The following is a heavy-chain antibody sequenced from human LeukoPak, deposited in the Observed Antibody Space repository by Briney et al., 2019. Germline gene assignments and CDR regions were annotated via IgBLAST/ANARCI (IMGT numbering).Heavy chain of an antibody. CDR3: AKGGFEQWRRYYFDY. V-gene: IGHV3-30*18. D-gene: IGHD6-19*01. Sequence: GGSLRLSCAASGFTFGICAMHWVRQAPGKGLEWVAAVSYDGGKTDYADSVKGRFTISRHYSKNTLYLQSSSLRAEDTAVYYCAKGGFEQWRRYYFDYWGRGTLVTVSS. CDR1: GFTFGICA. J-gene: IGHJ4*02. CDR2: VSYDGGKT.